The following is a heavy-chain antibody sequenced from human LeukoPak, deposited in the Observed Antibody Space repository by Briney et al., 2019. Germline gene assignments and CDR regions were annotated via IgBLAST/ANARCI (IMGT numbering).Heavy chain of an antibody. J-gene: IGHJ4*02. D-gene: IGHD4-17*01. CDR2: ISSSGSTK. Sequence: GGSLRLSCAASGFTFSSYEMNWVRQAPGQGLEWLSYISSSGSTKHYADSVKGRFTISRDDAKNTLYLQMNSLRADDTAVYYCARARNGDSLFDYWGQGTLVTVSS. CDR1: GFTFSSYE. V-gene: IGHV3-48*03. CDR3: ARARNGDSLFDY.